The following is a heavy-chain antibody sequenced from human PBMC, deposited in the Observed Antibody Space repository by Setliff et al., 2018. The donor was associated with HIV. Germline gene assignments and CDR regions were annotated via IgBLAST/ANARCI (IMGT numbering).Heavy chain of an antibody. CDR3: ARATATWLVDN. J-gene: IGHJ4*02. V-gene: IGHV4-59*02. CDR1: GGSVSDYF. CDR2: IYYSGST. D-gene: IGHD2-15*01. Sequence: PSETLSLTCTVSGGSVSDYFWNWIRQPPGKGLEWIGYIYYSGSTNYNPSLKSRVTISVDTSKNQFSLKLTSVTTADTAVYYCARATATWLVDNWGQGTLVTVSS.